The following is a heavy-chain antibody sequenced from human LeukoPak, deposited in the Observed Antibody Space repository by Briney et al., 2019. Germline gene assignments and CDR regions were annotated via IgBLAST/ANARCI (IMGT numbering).Heavy chain of an antibody. V-gene: IGHV3-23*01. CDR3: AHCMTTVTTSDY. D-gene: IGHD4-17*01. J-gene: IGHJ4*02. CDR1: GFTFSSYA. CDR2: ISGSGRST. Sequence: GGSLRLSCAASGFTFSSYAISWVRQAPGKGLEWVSGISGSGRSTYYADSVKGRFTISRDNSKNTLYLQMNSLRAEDTAVYYCAHCMTTVTTSDYWGQGTLVSVSS.